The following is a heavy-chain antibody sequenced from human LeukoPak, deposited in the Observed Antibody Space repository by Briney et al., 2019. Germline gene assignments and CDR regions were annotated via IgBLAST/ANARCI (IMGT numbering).Heavy chain of an antibody. CDR1: GGSFSGYY. Sequence: SETLSLTCAVYGGSFSGYYWSWIRQPPGKGLEWIGEINHSGSTNYNPSLKSRVTISVDTSKNQFSLKLSSVTAADTAVYYCARRKEMATIVWFDPWGQGTLVTVSS. CDR3: ARRKEMATIVWFDP. V-gene: IGHV4-34*01. CDR2: INHSGST. J-gene: IGHJ5*02. D-gene: IGHD5-24*01.